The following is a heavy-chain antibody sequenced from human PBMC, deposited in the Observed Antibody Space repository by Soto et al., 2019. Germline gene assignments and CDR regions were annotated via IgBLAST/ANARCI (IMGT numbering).Heavy chain of an antibody. CDR2: ISSSSSYI. D-gene: IGHD2-2*01. V-gene: IGHV3-21*01. CDR3: ARAFGGSTSCPCPGH. CDR1: GFTFSTYW. Sequence: GGSLRLSCAASGFTFSTYWMSWVRQAPGKGLEWVSSISSSSSYIYYADSVKGRFTISRDNAKNSLYLQMNSLRAEDTAVYYCARAFGGSTSCPCPGHWGQGTLVTVSS. J-gene: IGHJ4*02.